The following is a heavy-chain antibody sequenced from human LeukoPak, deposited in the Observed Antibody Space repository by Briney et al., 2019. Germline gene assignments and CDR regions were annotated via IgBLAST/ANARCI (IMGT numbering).Heavy chain of an antibody. J-gene: IGHJ4*02. D-gene: IGHD3-3*01. V-gene: IGHV3-7*03. CDR1: GFTFGKYW. CDR3: ARDQYDTWSRRGNFDS. Sequence: GGSLRLSCVASGFTFGKYWMSWVRQAPGKGLEWVANIKLDGSEKNYVDSVKGRFTISRDNTRNSLYLQMNSLRVEDTAVFYCARDQYDTWSRRGNFDSWGQGTLVIVSS. CDR2: IKLDGSEK.